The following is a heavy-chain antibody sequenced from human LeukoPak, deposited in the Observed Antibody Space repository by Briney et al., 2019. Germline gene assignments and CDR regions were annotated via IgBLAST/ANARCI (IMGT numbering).Heavy chain of an antibody. J-gene: IGHJ5*02. CDR1: GFTFSSYA. Sequence: GRSLRLSCAASGFTFSSYAMHWVRQAPGKGLEWVAVISYDGSNKYYADSVKGRFTISRDNAKNSLYLQMNSLRAEDTAVYYCARDFSTVTTSWFDPWGQGTLVTVSS. D-gene: IGHD4-17*01. V-gene: IGHV3-30-3*01. CDR3: ARDFSTVTTSWFDP. CDR2: ISYDGSNK.